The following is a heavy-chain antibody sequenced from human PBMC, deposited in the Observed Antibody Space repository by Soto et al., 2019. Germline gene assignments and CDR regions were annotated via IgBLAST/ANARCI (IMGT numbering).Heavy chain of an antibody. CDR1: GFTVSGMF. Sequence: GGSLRLSCAASGFTVSGMFMNWVRQAPGKGLEWVSVIYPAGPTYYADSVKGRFTISRDNSKNTLFLQLNNLRAEDTAVYYCERDADSSGLHYWGQGIPVTVSS. V-gene: IGHV3-53*01. D-gene: IGHD6-19*01. CDR2: IYPAGPT. J-gene: IGHJ4*02. CDR3: ERDADSSGLHY.